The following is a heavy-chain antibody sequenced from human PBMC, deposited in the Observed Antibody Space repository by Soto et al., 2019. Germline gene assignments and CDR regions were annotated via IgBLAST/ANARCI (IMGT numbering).Heavy chain of an antibody. Sequence: GESLKISCKGSGYSFTSYWISWVRQMPGKGLEWMGRIDPSDSYTNYSPSFQGHVTISADKSISTAYLQWSSLKASDTAMYYCARHFVAAAGTDYYYYGMDVWGQGTTVTVSS. J-gene: IGHJ6*02. D-gene: IGHD6-13*01. V-gene: IGHV5-10-1*01. CDR3: ARHFVAAAGTDYYYYGMDV. CDR1: GYSFTSYW. CDR2: IDPSDSYT.